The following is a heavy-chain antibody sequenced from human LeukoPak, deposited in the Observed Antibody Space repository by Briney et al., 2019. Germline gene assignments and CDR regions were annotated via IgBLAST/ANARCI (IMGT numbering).Heavy chain of an antibody. J-gene: IGHJ3*02. CDR2: IKSKTDGGTT. CDR3: TTDHGGSYSDAFDI. D-gene: IGHD1-26*01. Sequence: GGSLRLSCAASGFTFSSYWMSWVRQAPGKGLEWVGRIKSKTDGGTTDYAAPVKGRFTISRDDSKNTLYLQMNSLKTEDTAVYYCTTDHGGSYSDAFDIWGQGTMVTVSS. CDR1: GFTFSSYW. V-gene: IGHV3-15*01.